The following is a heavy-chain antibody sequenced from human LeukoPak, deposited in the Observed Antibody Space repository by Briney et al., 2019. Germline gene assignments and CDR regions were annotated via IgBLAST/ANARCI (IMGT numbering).Heavy chain of an antibody. D-gene: IGHD4-17*01. V-gene: IGHV3-11*04. J-gene: IGHJ4*02. CDR3: ATGPTEDGDGSSPGY. Sequence: PGGSLRLSCAASRFTFRNYFMSWIRQPPGKGLACVAYISSSGSDKYYSDSVKGRFTVSRDHAQNSLFLQMNSLRAENTAEHSCATGPTEDGDGSSPGYWGQGTLVTVSS. CDR2: ISSSGSDK. CDR1: RFTFRNYF.